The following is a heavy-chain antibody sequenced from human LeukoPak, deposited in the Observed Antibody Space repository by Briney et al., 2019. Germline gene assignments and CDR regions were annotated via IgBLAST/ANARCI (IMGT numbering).Heavy chain of an antibody. Sequence: GGSLRLSCAASGFTFSSYNMKWVRQAPGKGLEWVSSISRGSSYIYYADSVKGRFTISRDNAMNSLYLQMNSLRAEDTAVYFCGSGFGDSAFGFGSWGKGPLAT. CDR1: GFTFSSYN. D-gene: IGHD4-17*01. CDR2: ISRGSSYI. J-gene: IGHJ5*02. V-gene: IGHV3-21*01. CDR3: GSGFGDSAFGFGS.